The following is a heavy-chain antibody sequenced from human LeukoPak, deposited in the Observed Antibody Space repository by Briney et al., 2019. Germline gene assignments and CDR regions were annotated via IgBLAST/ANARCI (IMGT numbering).Heavy chain of an antibody. V-gene: IGHV3-23*01. CDR1: GFTFSSYA. CDR2: ISGSGGST. CDR3: AKDVWELPYYFDY. Sequence: GGSLRLSCAASGFTFSSYAMSWVRQAPGKGLEWVSAISGSGGSTYYADSVKGRFTISRGNSKNTLYLQMNSLRAEDTAVYYCAKDVWELPYYFDYWGQGTLVTVSS. J-gene: IGHJ4*02. D-gene: IGHD1-26*01.